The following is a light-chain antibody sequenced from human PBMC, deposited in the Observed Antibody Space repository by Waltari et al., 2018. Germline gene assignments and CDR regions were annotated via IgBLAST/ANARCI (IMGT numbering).Light chain of an antibody. Sequence: DIQMTQSPSSLSASVGDRVTITCRASENVNKYLNWYQQKPGKAPKLLIYKASTLQSGVPSRFSGSGSGTDYTFTINSLQSEDVATYYCQHNDGIPLTFGGGTKVEIK. CDR1: ENVNKY. V-gene: IGKV1-39*01. J-gene: IGKJ4*01. CDR3: QHNDGIPLT. CDR2: KAS.